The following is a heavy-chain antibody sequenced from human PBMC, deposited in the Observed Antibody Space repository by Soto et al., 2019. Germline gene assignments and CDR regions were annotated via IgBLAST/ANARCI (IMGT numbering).Heavy chain of an antibody. CDR3: ASSVDLSFLNSSGWYYGFDY. Sequence: SETLSLTCAVSSGSISSSNWWSWVRQPPGKGLEWIGEIYHSGSTNYNPSLKSRVTISVDKSKNQFSLKLSSVTAADTAVYYCASSVDLSFLNSSGWYYGFDYWGQGTLVTVSS. J-gene: IGHJ4*02. D-gene: IGHD6-19*01. CDR2: IYHSGST. V-gene: IGHV4-4*02. CDR1: SGSISSSNW.